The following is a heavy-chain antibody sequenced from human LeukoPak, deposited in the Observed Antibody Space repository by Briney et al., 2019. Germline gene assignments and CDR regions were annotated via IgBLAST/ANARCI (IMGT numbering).Heavy chain of an antibody. D-gene: IGHD1-14*01. Sequence: SETLSLTCTVSGGSISSSSYYWGWIRQPPGKGLEWIGSIYYSGSTYYNPSLKSRVTISVDTSKNQFSLKLSSVTAADTAVYYWARIQRKQTILDYWGQGTLGTVSS. CDR1: GGSISSSSYY. CDR2: IYYSGST. CDR3: ARIQRKQTILDY. V-gene: IGHV4-39*01. J-gene: IGHJ4*02.